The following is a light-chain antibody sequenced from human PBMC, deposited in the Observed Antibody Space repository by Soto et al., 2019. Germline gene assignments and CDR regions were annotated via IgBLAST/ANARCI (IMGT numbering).Light chain of an antibody. CDR3: QQYYDNPRT. CDR1: QSLLYGSSNENC. Sequence: DIVKTQSPDSLAVSLGERATIDCKSSQSLLYGSSNENCLAWYQQKPGQPPKLLIHWASTRESGVPDRFSGSGSGTDFTLTISSLQAEDVAVYYCQQYYDNPRTFGQGTKVDIK. J-gene: IGKJ1*01. CDR2: WAS. V-gene: IGKV4-1*01.